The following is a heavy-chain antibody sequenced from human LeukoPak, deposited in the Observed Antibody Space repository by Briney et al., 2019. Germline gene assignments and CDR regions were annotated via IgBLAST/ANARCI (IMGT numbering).Heavy chain of an antibody. V-gene: IGHV4-39*07. Sequence: SETLSLTCTVSGGSISSSSYYWGWIRQPPGKGLEWIGSIYYSGSTYYNPSLKSRVTISVDTSKNQFSLKLSSVTAADTAVYYCARDGPTYYYDSSGQRPFDYWGQGTLVTVSS. CDR2: IYYSGST. CDR3: ARDGPTYYYDSSGQRPFDY. CDR1: GGSISSSSYY. D-gene: IGHD3-22*01. J-gene: IGHJ4*02.